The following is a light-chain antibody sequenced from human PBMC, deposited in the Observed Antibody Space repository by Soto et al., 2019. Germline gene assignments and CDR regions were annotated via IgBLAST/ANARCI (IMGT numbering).Light chain of an antibody. CDR2: GAS. Sequence: EIVMTQSPATQSVSLGDRATLSCRASQSVSTYLAWYQQKPGQAPRLLIYGASTRATGIPARFSGSGSETDFTLTISSLQSEDFAVYYCQQYDSWPPSYTFGQGTKLEIK. CDR3: QQYDSWPPSYT. CDR1: QSVSTY. J-gene: IGKJ2*01. V-gene: IGKV3-15*01.